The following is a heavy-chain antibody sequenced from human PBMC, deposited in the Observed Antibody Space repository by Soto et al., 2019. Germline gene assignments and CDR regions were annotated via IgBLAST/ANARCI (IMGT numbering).Heavy chain of an antibody. CDR3: ARPVPHYKTGEIYGMDV. J-gene: IGHJ6*02. Sequence: GESVKISCKGSGYTFTSYLISWVRQMPGKGLEWMGRIDPSDSYTNYSPSFQGHVTISADKSISTAYLQWSSLKASDTAMYYCARPVPHYKTGEIYGMDVWGQGTTVTVSS. D-gene: IGHD4-4*01. CDR1: GYTFTSYL. V-gene: IGHV5-10-1*01. CDR2: IDPSDSYT.